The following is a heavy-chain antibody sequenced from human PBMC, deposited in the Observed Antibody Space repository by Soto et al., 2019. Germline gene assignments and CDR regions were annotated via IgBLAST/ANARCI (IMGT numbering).Heavy chain of an antibody. CDR1: GGTFSSYA. CDR3: ARDNRGNYDILTGYSWPYGMDV. Sequence: SVKVSCKASGGTFSSYAISWVRQAPGQGLEWMGGIIPIFGTANYAQKFQGRVTITADESTSTAYMELSSLRSEDTAVYYCARDNRGNYDILTGYSWPYGMDVWGQGTTVPVSS. J-gene: IGHJ6*02. D-gene: IGHD3-9*01. CDR2: IIPIFGTA. V-gene: IGHV1-69*13.